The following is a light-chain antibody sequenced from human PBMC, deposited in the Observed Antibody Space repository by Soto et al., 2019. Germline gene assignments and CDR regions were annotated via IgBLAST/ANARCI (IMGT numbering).Light chain of an antibody. V-gene: IGLV1-44*01. CDR3: AAWDDSLNGWV. Sequence: QSVLTQPPSASGTPGQGVTISCSGSRSNIGTNTVNWYQQLPGTAPKLLIYGTNQRPSGVPDRFAGSKSGTSASLAISGLQCEDEADYYCAAWDDSLNGWVFGGGTKLTVL. CDR2: GTN. J-gene: IGLJ3*02. CDR1: RSNIGTNT.